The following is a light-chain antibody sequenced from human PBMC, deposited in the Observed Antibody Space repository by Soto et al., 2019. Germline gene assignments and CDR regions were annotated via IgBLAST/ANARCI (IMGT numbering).Light chain of an antibody. CDR3: QQYYRWPQT. CDR2: AAS. Sequence: EIVMTQSPATLSVSPGERATLSCRASQSLSFNLASYQQKHGHAPRLLIYAASTSATCIPARFSGSGSGTEFTLTISSLQSEDFAVYYCQQYYRWPQTFGQGTKVEIK. CDR1: QSLSFN. J-gene: IGKJ1*01. V-gene: IGKV3-15*01.